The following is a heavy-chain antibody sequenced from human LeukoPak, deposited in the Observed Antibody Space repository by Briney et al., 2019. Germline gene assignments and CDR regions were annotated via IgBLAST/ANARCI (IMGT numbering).Heavy chain of an antibody. CDR2: IYPGDSDT. V-gene: IGHV5-51*01. D-gene: IGHD6-19*01. J-gene: IGHJ4*02. Sequence: GEPLKISCKCSGYSFTSYWIGWVRPMAGKLLELMGIIYPGDSDTRYSPSFQGQVTISADKSISTAYLQWSSLKASDTAMYYCARTYSSGWYYFDYWGQGTLVTVSS. CDR1: GYSFTSYW. CDR3: ARTYSSGWYYFDY.